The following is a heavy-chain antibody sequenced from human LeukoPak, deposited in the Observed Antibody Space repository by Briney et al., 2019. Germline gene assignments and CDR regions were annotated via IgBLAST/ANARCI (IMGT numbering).Heavy chain of an antibody. D-gene: IGHD6-13*01. CDR2: ISGSGGST. V-gene: IGHV3-23*01. CDR3: AKDLVYSSSWYGASPFDY. CDR1: GFTFSSYA. Sequence: GGSLRLSCAASGFTFSSYAMSWVRQAPGKGLEWVSAISGSGGSTYYADSVKGRFTISRDNSKNTLYLQMNSLRAEDTAVYYCAKDLVYSSSWYGASPFDYWGQGTLVTVSS. J-gene: IGHJ4*02.